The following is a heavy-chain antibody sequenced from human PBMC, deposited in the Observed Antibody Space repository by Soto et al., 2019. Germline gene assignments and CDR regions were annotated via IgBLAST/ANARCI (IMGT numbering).Heavy chain of an antibody. D-gene: IGHD1-26*01. CDR2: IRSKAYGGTT. Sequence: GGSLRLSCTASGFTFGDYAMSWVRQAPGKGLEWVGFIRSKAYGGTTEYAASVKGRFTISRDDSKSIAYLQMNSLKTEDTAVYYCTSNVWGGATDAFDIWGQGTMVTVSS. CDR3: TSNVWGGATDAFDI. V-gene: IGHV3-49*04. J-gene: IGHJ3*02. CDR1: GFTFGDYA.